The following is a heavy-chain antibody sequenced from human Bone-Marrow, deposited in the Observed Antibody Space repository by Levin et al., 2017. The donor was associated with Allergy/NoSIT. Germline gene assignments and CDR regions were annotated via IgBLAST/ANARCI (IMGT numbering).Heavy chain of an antibody. CDR1: GGSISSYY. CDR3: ARAGYSYGSYWYFDL. Sequence: PSETLSLTCTVSGGSISSYYWSWIRQPPGKGLEWIGYIYYSGSTNYNPSLKSRVTISVDTSKNQFSLKLSSVTAADTAVYYCARAGYSYGSYWYFDLWGRGTLVTVSS. D-gene: IGHD5-18*01. CDR2: IYYSGST. V-gene: IGHV4-59*01. J-gene: IGHJ2*01.